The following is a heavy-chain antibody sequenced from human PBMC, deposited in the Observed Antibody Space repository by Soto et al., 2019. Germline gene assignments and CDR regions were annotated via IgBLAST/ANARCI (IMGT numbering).Heavy chain of an antibody. CDR3: ARDRDYYDSSGSIDY. J-gene: IGHJ4*02. D-gene: IGHD3-22*01. Sequence: EVQLVESGGGLVQPGGSLRLSCAASGFTFSSYAMHWVRQAPGKGLEYVSAISSNGGITYYANSAKGRFTISRDNSKNTLYLQMGSLRAEDMAVYYCARDRDYYDSSGSIDYWGQGTLVTVSS. CDR1: GFTFSSYA. V-gene: IGHV3-64*01. CDR2: ISSNGGIT.